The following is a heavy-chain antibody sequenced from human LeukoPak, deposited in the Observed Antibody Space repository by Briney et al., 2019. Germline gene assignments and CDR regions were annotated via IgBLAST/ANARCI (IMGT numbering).Heavy chain of an antibody. Sequence: PGGPLRLSCAASGFNFSPYGMSWIRQAPGKGLEWVAGISGSGSDTYYADSVKGRFTIFRDNFKNTVDLQMNSLRADDTAVYYCAKLGTYFYFDFWGRGTLVTVSS. V-gene: IGHV3-23*01. D-gene: IGHD7-27*01. CDR2: ISGSGSDT. J-gene: IGHJ2*01. CDR1: GFNFSPYG. CDR3: AKLGTYFYFDF.